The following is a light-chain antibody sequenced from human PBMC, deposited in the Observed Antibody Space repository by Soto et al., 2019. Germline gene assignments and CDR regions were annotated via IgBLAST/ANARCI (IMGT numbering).Light chain of an antibody. CDR2: GAS. CDR3: HQYGSTPLT. Sequence: EIVLTQAPCTLSLSPLERATLSCMASQSVSSYLAWYQQKPGQAPRLLISGASTRATGIPDRFSGSGSGTDFTLTISRLEPEDFAVYYCHQYGSTPLTFGQGTRLEIK. V-gene: IGKV3-20*01. CDR1: QSVSSY. J-gene: IGKJ5*01.